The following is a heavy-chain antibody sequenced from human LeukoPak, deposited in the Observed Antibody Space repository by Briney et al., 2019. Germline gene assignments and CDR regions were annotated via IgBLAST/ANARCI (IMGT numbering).Heavy chain of an antibody. CDR2: IYPGGSDT. J-gene: IGHJ4*02. D-gene: IGHD2-2*01. CDR3: VLQLLPTPAHFDY. Sequence: GESLKISCQGSGYSFTSYWIGWVRQMPGKGLEWVGIIYPGGSDTRYSPSFQGQVTISADKSISTAYLQWSSLKASDTAMYYCVLQLLPTPAHFDYWGQGTLVTVSS. V-gene: IGHV5-51*01. CDR1: GYSFTSYW.